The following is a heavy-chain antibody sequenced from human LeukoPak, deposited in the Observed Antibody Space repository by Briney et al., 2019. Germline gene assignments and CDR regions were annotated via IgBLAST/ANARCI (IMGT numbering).Heavy chain of an antibody. CDR1: GGTFSNYA. J-gene: IGHJ4*02. CDR3: ARELVQGMKFWYGESDY. V-gene: IGHV1-69*04. D-gene: IGHD3-10*01. Sequence: GASVKVSCKASGGTFSNYAISWVRQAPGQGLEWMGRIIPILGIANYALQFQGRVTITADKSTSTAYVELSSLRSEDTAMYYCARELVQGMKFWYGESDYWGQGTLVTVSS. CDR2: IIPILGIA.